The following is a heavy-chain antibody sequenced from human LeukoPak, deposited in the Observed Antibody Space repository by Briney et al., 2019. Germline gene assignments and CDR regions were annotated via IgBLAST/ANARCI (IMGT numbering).Heavy chain of an antibody. CDR3: AGGAVAGTFSFDY. Sequence: SETLSLTCAVSGGSISSGGYSWSWIRQPPGKGLEWIGYIYHSGSTYYNPSLKSRVTISVDRSKNQFSLKLSSATAADTAVYYCAGGAVAGTFSFDYWGQGTLVTVSS. CDR1: GGSISSGGYS. CDR2: IYHSGST. D-gene: IGHD6-19*01. J-gene: IGHJ4*02. V-gene: IGHV4-30-2*01.